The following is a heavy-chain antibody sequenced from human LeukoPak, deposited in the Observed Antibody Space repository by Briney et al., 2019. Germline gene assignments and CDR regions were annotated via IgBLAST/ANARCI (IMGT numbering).Heavy chain of an antibody. D-gene: IGHD2-2*01. CDR2: ISTNGGST. J-gene: IGHJ4*02. CDR3: ARGGRYCSSSSCHLGDY. Sequence: GGSLRLSCAASGFTFSSYPMHWVRQAPGKGLEYVSAISTNGGSTYYANSVKGRFTISRDNSKNTLYLQMNSLRAEDTAVYYCARGGRYCSSSSCHLGDYWGQGTLVTVSS. V-gene: IGHV3-64*01. CDR1: GFTFSSYP.